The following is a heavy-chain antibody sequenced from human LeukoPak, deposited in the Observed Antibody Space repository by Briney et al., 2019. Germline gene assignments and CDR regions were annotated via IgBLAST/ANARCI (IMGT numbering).Heavy chain of an antibody. V-gene: IGHV1-18*01. CDR1: GYAFTSYG. J-gene: IGHJ4*02. CDR3: ARGLLRFANDY. Sequence: ASVKVSCKASGYAFTSYGISWVRQAPGQGLEWLGWISAYNGNTNYAQKLQGRGTMTTDTSTSTAYMELMSLRSDDTAVYYCARGLLRFANDYWGQGTLVIVSS. D-gene: IGHD3-3*01. CDR2: ISAYNGNT.